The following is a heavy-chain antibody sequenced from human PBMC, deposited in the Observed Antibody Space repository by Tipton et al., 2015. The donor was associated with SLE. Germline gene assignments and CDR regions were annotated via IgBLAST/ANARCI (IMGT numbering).Heavy chain of an antibody. D-gene: IGHD3-16*01. CDR2: IYYSGST. CDR1: GGSISSGSYY. Sequence: TLSLTCTVSGGSISSGSYYWSWIRQHPGKGLEGIGYIYYSGSTYYKPSLTSRVTISVDTSKNQFSLKLSSVTAADTAGYYCAVEVYDYVWGSYFFDYWGQGTLVTVSS. J-gene: IGHJ4*02. CDR3: AVEVYDYVWGSYFFDY. V-gene: IGHV4-31*03.